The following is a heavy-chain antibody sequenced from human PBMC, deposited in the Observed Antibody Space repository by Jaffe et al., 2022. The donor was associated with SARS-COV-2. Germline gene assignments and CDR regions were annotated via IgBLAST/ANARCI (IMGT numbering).Heavy chain of an antibody. Sequence: QVQLQESGPGLVKPSETLSLNCTVSGYSITSGYYWGWIRQPPGKGLEWVGSIHHSDDPYYNPSLRSRVTISIDTSKNEFSLKLNSVTAADTAVYYCARPSGSSRHDAFDIWGQGTMVTVSS. V-gene: IGHV4-38-2*02. J-gene: IGHJ3*02. CDR3: ARPSGSSRHDAFDI. CDR2: IHHSDDP. D-gene: IGHD1-26*01. CDR1: GYSITSGYY.